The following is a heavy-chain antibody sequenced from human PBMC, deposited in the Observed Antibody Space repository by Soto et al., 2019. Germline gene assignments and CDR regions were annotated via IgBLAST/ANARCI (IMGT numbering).Heavy chain of an antibody. J-gene: IGHJ4*02. CDR3: ARHFRNRAVAGRYYFDY. D-gene: IGHD6-19*01. CDR1: GGSISSSRYY. CDR2: IYYSGST. Sequence: SETLSLTCTVSGGSISSSRYYRGWIRQPPGKGLEWIGSIYYSGSTYYNPSLKSRVTIAVDTSKNQFSLKLSSVTAADTAVYYCARHFRNRAVAGRYYFDYWGQGTLVPVSS. V-gene: IGHV4-39*01.